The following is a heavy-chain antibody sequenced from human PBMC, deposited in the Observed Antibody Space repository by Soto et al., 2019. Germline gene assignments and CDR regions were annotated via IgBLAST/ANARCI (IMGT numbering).Heavy chain of an antibody. Sequence: SETLSLTCTVSGGSISSYYWSWIRQPPGKGLEWIGYIYYSGSTNYNPSLKSRVTISVDTSKNQFSLKLSSVTAADTAVYYCARSYDNYYYYMDVWGKGTTVTVSS. CDR1: GGSISSYY. CDR3: ARSYDNYYYYMDV. V-gene: IGHV4-59*01. J-gene: IGHJ6*03. D-gene: IGHD5-12*01. CDR2: IYYSGST.